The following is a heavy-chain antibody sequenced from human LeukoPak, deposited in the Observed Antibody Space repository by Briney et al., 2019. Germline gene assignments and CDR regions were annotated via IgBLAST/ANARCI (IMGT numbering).Heavy chain of an antibody. J-gene: IGHJ4*02. CDR1: GYTLTELS. CDR2: SDPEDGET. D-gene: IGHD3-22*01. Sequence: ASVKVSCKVSGYTLTELSMHWVRQAPGKGLEWMGGSDPEDGETIYAQKFQGRVTMTEDTSTDTAYMELSSLRSEDTAVYYCATDPYDSSGYYPHYWGQGTLVTVSS. V-gene: IGHV1-24*01. CDR3: ATDPYDSSGYYPHY.